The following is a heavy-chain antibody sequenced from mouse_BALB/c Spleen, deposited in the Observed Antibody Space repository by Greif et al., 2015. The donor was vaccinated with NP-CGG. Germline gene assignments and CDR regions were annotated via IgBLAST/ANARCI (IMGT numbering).Heavy chain of an antibody. CDR2: INPSNGRT. J-gene: IGHJ2*01. D-gene: IGHD1-1*01. V-gene: IGHV1S81*02. CDR3: ARATPYYFDY. Sequence: VKLMESGAELVKPGASVKLSCKASGYTFTSYWMHWVKQRPGQGLEWIGEINPSNGRTNYNEKFKSKATLTVDKSSSTAYMQLSSLTSEDSAVYYCARATPYYFDYWGQGTTLTVSS. CDR1: GYTFTSYW.